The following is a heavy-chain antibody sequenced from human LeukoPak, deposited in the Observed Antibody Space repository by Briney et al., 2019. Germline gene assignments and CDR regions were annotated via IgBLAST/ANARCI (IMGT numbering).Heavy chain of an antibody. CDR1: GFTFSSYG. CDR2: IWYDGSNK. J-gene: IGHJ4*02. CDR3: ARDYGATYYYGSGSYYPDY. V-gene: IGHV3-33*01. Sequence: PGRSLRLSCAVSGFTFSSYGMHWVRQAPGKGLEWVAVIWYDGSNKYYADSVKGRFTISRDNSKNTLYLQMNSLRAEDTAVYYCARDYGATYYYGSGSYYPDYWGQGTLVTVSS. D-gene: IGHD3-10*01.